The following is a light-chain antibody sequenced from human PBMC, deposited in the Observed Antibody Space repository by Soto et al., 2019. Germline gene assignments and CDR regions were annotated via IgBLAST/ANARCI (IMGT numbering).Light chain of an antibody. CDR1: QDINVY. Sequence: DMQMTLSPNSVSASIGDTVTITCRASQDINVYLNWYQQKPGEVPKLLIYSASTLHSGVPSRFTGSGSETDFTLTIRSLQPEDFATYYCQHGYVAPYSFGQGTKVDNK. CDR3: QHGYVAPYS. J-gene: IGKJ2*03. CDR2: SAS. V-gene: IGKV1-39*01.